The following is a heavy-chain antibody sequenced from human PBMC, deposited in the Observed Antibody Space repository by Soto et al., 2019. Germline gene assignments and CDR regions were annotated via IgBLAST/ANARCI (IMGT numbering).Heavy chain of an antibody. CDR3: ARFDYADYYMDDAFDI. Sequence: QVQLQESGPGLVKPSQTLSLTCIVSGGSISSGNYYWSWIRQPPGKGLEWIGYIYYSGSTYYNPSLKSRVNISVDTSKNQFSLKLSSVTAADTAVYYCARFDYADYYMDDAFDIWGQGTKVTVSS. CDR1: GGSISSGNYY. CDR2: IYYSGST. V-gene: IGHV4-30-4*01. D-gene: IGHD4-17*01. J-gene: IGHJ3*02.